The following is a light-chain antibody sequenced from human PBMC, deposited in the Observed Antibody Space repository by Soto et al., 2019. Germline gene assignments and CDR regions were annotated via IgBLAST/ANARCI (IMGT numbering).Light chain of an antibody. V-gene: IGKV3-11*01. CDR3: PHRRNWSST. Sequence: EIVLTQAPATPPLSPGERATLSCRASQSVSRYLAWYQQKPGQPPSLLSYDASSRATCIPARFSGSGSGTDFTPTTTCLEPQECTFYYCPHRRNWSSTFGRGTTVEI. J-gene: IGKJ4*01. CDR2: DAS. CDR1: QSVSRY.